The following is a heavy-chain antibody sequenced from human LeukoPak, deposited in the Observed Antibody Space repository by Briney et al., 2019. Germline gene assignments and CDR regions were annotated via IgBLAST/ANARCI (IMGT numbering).Heavy chain of an antibody. Sequence: GRSLRLSCAASGFTFSAYAMHWVRQAPGKGLEWVAVILHDGSHQFYANSVKGRFTISRDNSKDTLYMQMNSLRPEDTEMNYCARDVGRDDRYATANLCVYRYDMHDWGQGTTVTVSS. V-gene: IGHV3-33*05. J-gene: IGHJ6*03. D-gene: IGHD2-21*02. CDR2: ILHDGSHQ. CDR3: ARDVGRDDRYATANLCVYRYDMHD. CDR1: GFTFSAYA.